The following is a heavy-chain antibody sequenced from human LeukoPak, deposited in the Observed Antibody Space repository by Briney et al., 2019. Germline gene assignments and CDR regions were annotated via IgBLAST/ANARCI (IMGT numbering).Heavy chain of an antibody. J-gene: IGHJ5*02. CDR3: AGSGSYGPFDP. D-gene: IGHD3-16*01. CDR2: IHYIGIT. CDR1: GGSIINYY. V-gene: IGHV4-59*08. Sequence: PSETLCLTCSISGGSIINYYWNWIRQPPGKGLEWIGYIHYIGITNYNPSLKSRVTISADTSKNQFSLKLTSVTAADTAVYYCAGSGSYGPFDPWGQGTLVTVSS.